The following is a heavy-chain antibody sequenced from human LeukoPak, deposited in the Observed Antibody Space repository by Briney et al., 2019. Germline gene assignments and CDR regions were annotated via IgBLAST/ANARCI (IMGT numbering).Heavy chain of an antibody. Sequence: GESLKIPFKGSGYRFSTYWIAWVRQMPGKGLEWMVIIWPDDSDARYSPSFQGQVTISADKSISTAYLPWSSLKASDTAIYYCARLASRRDADKTSGLAYFDNWGQGTPVTVSS. CDR3: ARLASRRDADKTSGLAYFDN. D-gene: IGHD2-15*01. J-gene: IGHJ4*02. CDR1: GYRFSTYW. CDR2: IWPDDSDA. V-gene: IGHV5-51*01.